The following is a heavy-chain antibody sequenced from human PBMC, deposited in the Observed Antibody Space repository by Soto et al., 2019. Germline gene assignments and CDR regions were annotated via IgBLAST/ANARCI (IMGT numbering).Heavy chain of an antibody. V-gene: IGHV3-23*01. CDR1: GFTFSSYA. D-gene: IGHD3-22*01. Sequence: GGSLRLSCAASGFTFSSYAMSWVRQAPGKGLEWVSAISGSGGSTYYADSVKGRFTISRDNSKNTLYLQMNSLRAEGTAVYYCAKDLDYDSSPFDYWGQGTLVTVSS. CDR2: ISGSGGST. CDR3: AKDLDYDSSPFDY. J-gene: IGHJ4*02.